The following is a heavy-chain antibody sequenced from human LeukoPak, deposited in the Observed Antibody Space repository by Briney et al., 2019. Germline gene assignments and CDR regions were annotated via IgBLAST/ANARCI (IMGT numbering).Heavy chain of an antibody. CDR2: IGSDGNKK. V-gene: IGHV3-33*01. Sequence: PGGSLRLSCAASGFTFSSYAMHWVRQAPGKGLEWVALIGSDGNKKYYADSVKGRFSISRDNSNNTLYLQMNSLGVEDTAVYYCARGRYSNSWKDYWGQGTLVTVSS. D-gene: IGHD6-13*01. CDR3: ARGRYSNSWKDY. CDR1: GFTFSSYA. J-gene: IGHJ4*02.